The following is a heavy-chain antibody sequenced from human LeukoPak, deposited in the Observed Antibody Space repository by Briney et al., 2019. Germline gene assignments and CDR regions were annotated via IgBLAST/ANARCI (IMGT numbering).Heavy chain of an antibody. CDR1: GGTFSSYA. D-gene: IGHD3-3*01. V-gene: IGHV1-69*01. Sequence: GSSVKVSCKASGGTFSSYAISWVRQAPGQGLEWMGGIIPIFGTANYAQKFQGRVTITADESTSTAYMELSSLRSEDTAVYYCARRTIFGVAATHYYFDYWGQGTLVTVSS. CDR3: ARRTIFGVAATHYYFDY. CDR2: IIPIFGTA. J-gene: IGHJ4*02.